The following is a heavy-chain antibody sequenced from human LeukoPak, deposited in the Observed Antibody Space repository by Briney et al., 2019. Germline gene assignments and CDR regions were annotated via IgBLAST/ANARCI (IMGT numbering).Heavy chain of an antibody. V-gene: IGHV1-2*02. CDR3: ARGGYSDGYVY. J-gene: IGHJ4*02. CDR1: GYTFTAYY. D-gene: IGHD5-18*01. CDR2: IDSKNGDT. Sequence: ASVKVSCKASGYTFTAYYMHWVRQAPGQGLEWMGWIDSKNGDTKYAQKFQSRLTITRDTSIGIAYMELRSLISDDTAVYYCARGGYSDGYVYWGQGTLVTVSS.